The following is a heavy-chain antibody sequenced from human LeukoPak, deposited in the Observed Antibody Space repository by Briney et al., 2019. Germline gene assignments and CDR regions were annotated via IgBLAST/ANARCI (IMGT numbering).Heavy chain of an antibody. D-gene: IGHD6-19*01. Sequence: SETLSLTCTASDDSISRDFWTWIRQPPGKGLEWIGYIRYSGRTEYNPSLKSRVTISIQTSKNQFSLKLTSVPPPDTAVYYCARLPAVSGWPFDYWGQGILVTVSS. J-gene: IGHJ4*02. CDR1: DDSISRDF. V-gene: IGHV4-59*01. CDR3: ARLPAVSGWPFDY. CDR2: IRYSGRT.